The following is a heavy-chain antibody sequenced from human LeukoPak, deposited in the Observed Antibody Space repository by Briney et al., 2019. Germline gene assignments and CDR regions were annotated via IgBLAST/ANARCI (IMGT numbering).Heavy chain of an antibody. V-gene: IGHV4-39*07. CDR2: IYYSGST. Sequence: GSLRLSCAASGFTFSSYSMNWVRQPPGKGLEWIGSIYYSGSTYYNPSLKSRVTISVDTSKNQFSLKLSSVTAADTAVYYCARDPYDILTGYYKGWFDPWGQGTLVTVSS. CDR1: GFTFSSYS. D-gene: IGHD3-9*01. CDR3: ARDPYDILTGYYKGWFDP. J-gene: IGHJ5*02.